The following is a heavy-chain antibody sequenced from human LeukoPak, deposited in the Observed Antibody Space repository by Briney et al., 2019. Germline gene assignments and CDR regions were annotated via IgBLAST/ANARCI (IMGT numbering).Heavy chain of an antibody. CDR2: INHSGST. J-gene: IGHJ4*02. CDR1: GGSFSGYY. CDR3: ARQYYDYVWGSYRHGDFDY. D-gene: IGHD3-16*02. Sequence: SETLSLTCAVYGGSFSGYYWSWIRQPPGKGLEWIGEINHSGSTNYNPSLKSRVTISIDTSKNQFSLKLSSVTAADTAVYYCARQYYDYVWGSYRHGDFDYWGQGSLVTVSS. V-gene: IGHV4-34*01.